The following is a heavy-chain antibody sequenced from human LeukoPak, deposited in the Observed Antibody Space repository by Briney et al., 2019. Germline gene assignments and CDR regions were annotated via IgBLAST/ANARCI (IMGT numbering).Heavy chain of an antibody. CDR1: GITFSSYW. V-gene: IGHV3-7*01. Sequence: QAGGSLRLSCAASGITFSSYWMSWVRQAPGKGLEWVANIKQDGSEKYYVDSVKGRFTISRDNAKNSLYLQMNSLRAEDTAVYYCTKDLTGKYDYWGQGTLVTVSS. CDR2: IKQDGSEK. J-gene: IGHJ4*02. D-gene: IGHD1-20*01. CDR3: TKDLTGKYDY.